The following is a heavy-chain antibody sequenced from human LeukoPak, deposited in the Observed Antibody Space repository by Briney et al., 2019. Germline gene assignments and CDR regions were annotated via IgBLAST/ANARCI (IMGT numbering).Heavy chain of an antibody. J-gene: IGHJ4*02. CDR2: INPNSGGT. Sequence: ASVKVSCKASGYTFTGYYMHRVRQAPGQGLEWMGWINPNSGGTNYAQKFQGRVTMTRDTSISTAYMELSRLRSDDTAVYYCARLVRGVIFYFNYWGQGTLVTVSS. CDR1: GYTFTGYY. CDR3: ARLVRGVIFYFNY. D-gene: IGHD3-10*01. V-gene: IGHV1-2*02.